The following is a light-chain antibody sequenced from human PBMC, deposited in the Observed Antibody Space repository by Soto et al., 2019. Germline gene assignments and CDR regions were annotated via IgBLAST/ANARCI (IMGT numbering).Light chain of an antibody. V-gene: IGLV2-14*01. CDR3: QSYDSRLSGSV. CDR2: EVS. J-gene: IGLJ1*01. Sequence: QSALTQPASVSGSPGQSITISCTGTSSDVGDYKYVSWYQQHPGKAPKLVISEVSNRPSGVPDRFSGSKSGASASLAITGLQAEDEADYYCQSYDSRLSGSVFGTGTKVTVL. CDR1: SSDVGDYKY.